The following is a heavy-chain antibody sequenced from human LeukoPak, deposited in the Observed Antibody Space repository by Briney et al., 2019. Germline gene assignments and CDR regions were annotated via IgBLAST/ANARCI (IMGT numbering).Heavy chain of an antibody. CDR3: VRDPSAYCGGDCPDY. CDR1: GFTFSSYW. J-gene: IGHJ4*02. CDR2: IKQDGSEK. D-gene: IGHD2-21*02. Sequence: PGGSLRLSCAASGFTFSSYWMSWVRQAPGKGLEWVANIKQDGSEKYYVDSVEGRFTISRDNAKNSLYLQMNSLRAEDTAVYYCVRDPSAYCGGDCPDYWDQGTLVTVSS. V-gene: IGHV3-7*01.